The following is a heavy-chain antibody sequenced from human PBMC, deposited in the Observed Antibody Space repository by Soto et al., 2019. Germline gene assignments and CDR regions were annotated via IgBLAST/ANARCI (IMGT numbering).Heavy chain of an antibody. CDR2: SSADNGNT. Sequence: QVHLVQSGAEVKKPGASVKVSCTASGYTFPSYGITWVRQAPGQGLVWMGWSSADNGNTAYAQKLQGRVIVTRDTATSTADRELRSLRSDDTAVDYGARGRYGDYGGQGALVTVSS. J-gene: IGHJ4*02. CDR3: ARGRYGDY. V-gene: IGHV1-18*01. CDR1: GYTFPSYG. D-gene: IGHD1-1*01.